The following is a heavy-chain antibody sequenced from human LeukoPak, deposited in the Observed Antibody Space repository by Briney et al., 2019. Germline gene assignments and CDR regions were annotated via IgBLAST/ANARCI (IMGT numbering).Heavy chain of an antibody. CDR1: GFTFSDYY. J-gene: IGHJ4*02. D-gene: IGHD3-10*01. Sequence: PGGSLRLSCAASGFTFSDYYMSWILQAPGKGLEWISYISSSSSTIYYAHSVKGRFTISRDDAKNSLYLQMNSLRAEDTAVYYCARAGRYYGSGSCYLIDYWGQGTLVTVSS. V-gene: IGHV3-11*01. CDR2: ISSSSSTI. CDR3: ARAGRYYGSGSCYLIDY.